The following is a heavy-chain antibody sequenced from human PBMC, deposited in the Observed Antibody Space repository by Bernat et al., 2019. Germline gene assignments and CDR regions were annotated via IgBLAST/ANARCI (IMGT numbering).Heavy chain of an antibody. J-gene: IGHJ3*02. D-gene: IGHD2-15*01. CDR1: GFTFSSYS. V-gene: IGHV3-21*01. CDR3: ARNYFSDIVVVVAATRGAFDI. CDR2: ISSSSSYI. Sequence: EVQLVESGGGVVQPGRSLRLSCAASGFTFSSYSMNWVRQAPGKGLEWVSSISSSSSYIYYADSVKGRFTISRDNAKNSLYLQMNSLRAEDTAVYYCARNYFSDIVVVVAATRGAFDIWGQGTMVTVSS.